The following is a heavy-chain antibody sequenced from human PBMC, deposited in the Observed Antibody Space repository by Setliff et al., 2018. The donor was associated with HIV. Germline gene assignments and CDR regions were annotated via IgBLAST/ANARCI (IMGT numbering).Heavy chain of an antibody. V-gene: IGHV4-4*02. CDR2: IYHSGST. J-gene: IGHJ6*03. CDR3: ARPGGGVGAYMDV. Sequence: PSETLSLTCAVSGSSINTTSWWTWVRQPPGKGLEWIGKIYHSGSTYYNPSLKSRVTISVDTSKNQFSLKLSSVTAADTAVYYCARPGGGVGAYMDVWGKGTTVTVSS. D-gene: IGHD1-26*01. CDR1: GSSINTTSW.